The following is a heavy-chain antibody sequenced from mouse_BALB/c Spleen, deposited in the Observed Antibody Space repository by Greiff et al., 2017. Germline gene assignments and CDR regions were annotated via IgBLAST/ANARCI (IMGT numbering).Heavy chain of an antibody. CDR2: ISSGGSYT. V-gene: IGHV5-9-3*01. CDR1: GFTFSSYA. CDR3: AREGYGNYLYFDY. D-gene: IGHD2-1*01. J-gene: IGHJ2*01. Sequence: EVKLMESGGGLVKPGGSLKLSCAASGFTFSSYAMSWVRQTPEKRLEWVATISSGGSYTYYPDSVKGRFTISRDNAKNTLYLQMSSLRSEDTAMYYCAREGYGNYLYFDYWGQGTTLTVSS.